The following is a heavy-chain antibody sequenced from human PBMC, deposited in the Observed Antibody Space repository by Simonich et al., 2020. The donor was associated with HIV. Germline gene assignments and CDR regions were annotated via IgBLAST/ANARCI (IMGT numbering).Heavy chain of an antibody. V-gene: IGHV4-34*01. CDR3: ARRDRELILYFDY. CDR2: INHSGIT. Sequence: QVQLQQCGAGLLKPSETLSLTCAVYGGSFSGYYWSWIRKPPGKGLEWIREINHSGITNYKSSLNRRATISGDKAKNKFSLKLSSVTAADTAIYYCARRDRELILYFDYWGQGNLVTVSS. D-gene: IGHD3-3*01. CDR1: GGSFSGYY. J-gene: IGHJ4*02.